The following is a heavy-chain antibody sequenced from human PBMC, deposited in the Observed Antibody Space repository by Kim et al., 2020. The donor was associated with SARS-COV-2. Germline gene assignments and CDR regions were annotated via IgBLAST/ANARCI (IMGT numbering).Heavy chain of an antibody. J-gene: IGHJ5*02. CDR3: ARDSARSSCWYVGHRIWFDP. V-gene: IGHV1-69*13. D-gene: IGHD6-19*01. Sequence: SVKVSCKASGGTFSSYAISWVRQAPGQGLEWMGGIIPIFGTANYAQKFQGRVTSTADESTSTASMELSSLRSEDTAVYYCARDSARSSCWYVGHRIWFDPWGRGARVTVSS. CDR2: IIPIFGTA. CDR1: GGTFSSYA.